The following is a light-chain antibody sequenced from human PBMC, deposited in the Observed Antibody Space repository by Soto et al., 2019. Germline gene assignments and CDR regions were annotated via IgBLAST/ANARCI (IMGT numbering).Light chain of an antibody. V-gene: IGLV2-14*03. CDR2: DVN. CDR3: TSFASGSTVI. CDR1: SSDVGGYNF. Sequence: QSALTQPASVSGSPGQSITISCTGTSSDVGGYNFVSWYHQHPGKAPKLIIYDVNNRPSGVSNRFSGSKSGNTASLTISGAQAEDEGDYYCTSFASGSTVIFGGGTKLTVL. J-gene: IGLJ2*01.